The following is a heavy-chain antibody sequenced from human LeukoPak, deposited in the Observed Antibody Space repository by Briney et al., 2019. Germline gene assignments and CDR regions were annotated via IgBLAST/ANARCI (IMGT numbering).Heavy chain of an antibody. Sequence: GGSLRLSCVASGFTLSDHWMYWVRQGPSRGLAHVSRVESDASRTTYADSVKGRFTVSRDDAKNTMYLQMNSLRVEDTAVYYCVKGGHKLDIQTTHYYYGLDVWGQGTTVAVS. V-gene: IGHV3-74*03. D-gene: IGHD5-12*01. J-gene: IGHJ6*02. CDR2: VESDASRT. CDR1: GFTLSDHW. CDR3: VKGGHKLDIQTTHYYYGLDV.